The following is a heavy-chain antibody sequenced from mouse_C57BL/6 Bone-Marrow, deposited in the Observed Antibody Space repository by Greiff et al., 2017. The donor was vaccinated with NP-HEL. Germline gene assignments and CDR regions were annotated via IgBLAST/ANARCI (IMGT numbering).Heavy chain of an antibody. D-gene: IGHD2-3*01. CDR3: ARGGDGYSPYYFDY. J-gene: IGHJ2*01. CDR2: ISDGGSYT. CDR1: GFTFSSYA. V-gene: IGHV5-4*03. Sequence: EVKLQESGGGLVKPGGSLKLTCAASGFTFSSYAMSWVRQTPEKRLEWVATISDGGSYTYYPDNVKGRFTISRDNAKNNLYLQMSHLKSEDTAMYYCARGGDGYSPYYFDYWGQGTTLTVSS.